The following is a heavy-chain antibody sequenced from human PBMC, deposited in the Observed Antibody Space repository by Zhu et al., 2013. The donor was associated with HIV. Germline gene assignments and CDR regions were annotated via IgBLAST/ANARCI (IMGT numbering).Heavy chain of an antibody. CDR1: GYTFTGFH. Sequence: VQLVQSGAEVKKPGASVKVSCKTSGYTFTGFHIHWVRQAPGQGLDWMGWINPNSGVTNYAQKYQGRVTMTRDTSISTAYMELSSLRSEDTAVYYCARGPPDTPDYWGQGTLVTVSS. J-gene: IGHJ4*02. CDR3: ARGPPDTPDY. D-gene: IGHD3-9*01. V-gene: IGHV1-2*02. CDR2: INPNSGVT.